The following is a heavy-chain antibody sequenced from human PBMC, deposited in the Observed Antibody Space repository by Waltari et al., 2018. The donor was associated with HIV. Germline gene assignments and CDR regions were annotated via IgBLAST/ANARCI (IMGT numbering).Heavy chain of an antibody. CDR2: IYYSGST. Sequence: QVQLQESGPGLVKPSETLSLTCTVSGGSITSYYWSWIRQPPGKGLEWIGYIYYSGSTNYSPSLKSRVTISVDTSKNQFSLNVTSVTAADTAVYYCARGPTRYYFDNWGQGTLVTVSS. V-gene: IGHV4-59*01. CDR1: GGSITSYY. CDR3: ARGPTRYYFDN. J-gene: IGHJ4*02. D-gene: IGHD2-2*01.